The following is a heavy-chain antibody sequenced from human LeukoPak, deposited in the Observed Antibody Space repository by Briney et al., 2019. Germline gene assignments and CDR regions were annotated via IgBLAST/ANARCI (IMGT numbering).Heavy chain of an antibody. CDR1: GFTFNDYY. J-gene: IGHJ4*02. CDR3: ARNPGPGTLDN. V-gene: IGHV3-11*06. Sequence: GASLRLSCAASGFTFNDYYMSWIRQAPGKGLEWVSFISSSGGHTKYADSVKGRLTISRDNAKNSLYLQMNSLRAEDTAVYYCARNPGPGTLDNWGQGTLVTVSS. D-gene: IGHD6-13*01. CDR2: ISSSGGHT.